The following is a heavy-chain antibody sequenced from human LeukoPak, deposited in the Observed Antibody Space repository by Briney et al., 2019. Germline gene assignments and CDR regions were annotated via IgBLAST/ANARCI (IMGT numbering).Heavy chain of an antibody. Sequence: ASVKVSCKASGYTFTGYYMHWVRQAPGQGLEWMAQINPSGDSTHYAQRFQGRVTMTRDTSTNTVYMEVSGLRSEDTAVYFCARSGSYSPFDYWGQGTLVTVSS. CDR1: GYTFTGYY. CDR2: INPSGDST. J-gene: IGHJ4*02. CDR3: ARSGSYSPFDY. V-gene: IGHV1-46*01. D-gene: IGHD1-26*01.